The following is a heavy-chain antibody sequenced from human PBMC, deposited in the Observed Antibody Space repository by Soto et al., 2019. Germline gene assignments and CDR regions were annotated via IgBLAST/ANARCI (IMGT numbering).Heavy chain of an antibody. CDR2: IYYSGST. J-gene: IGHJ4*02. Sequence: QVQLQESGPGLVKPSETLSLTCTVSGGSISSYYWSWIRQPPGKGLEWIGYIYYSGSTNYNPSLKSRVTISVDTSKNQFSRRLGSVTAADTAVYYWAGGGGIAVAGGDYWGQGTLVTVSS. D-gene: IGHD6-19*01. CDR1: GGSISSYY. CDR3: AGGGGIAVAGGDY. V-gene: IGHV4-59*03.